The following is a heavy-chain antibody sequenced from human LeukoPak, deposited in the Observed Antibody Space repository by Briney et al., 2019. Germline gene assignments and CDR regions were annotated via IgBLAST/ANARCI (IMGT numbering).Heavy chain of an antibody. CDR1: GGSISSYY. Sequence: SETLSLTCTVSGGSISSYYWSRIRQPPGKGLEWIGEINHSGSTNYNPSLKSRVTISVDTSKNQFSLKLSSVTAADTAVYYCARGSSGWHDAFDIWGQGTMVTVSS. CDR2: INHSGST. D-gene: IGHD6-19*01. V-gene: IGHV4-34*01. CDR3: ARGSSGWHDAFDI. J-gene: IGHJ3*02.